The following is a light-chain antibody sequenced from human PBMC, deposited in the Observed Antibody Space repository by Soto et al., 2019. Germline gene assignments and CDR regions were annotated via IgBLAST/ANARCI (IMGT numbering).Light chain of an antibody. V-gene: IGKV3-15*01. CDR1: QSISDR. CDR3: QQYDYWWT. Sequence: VVMTQSPATLSVSPGERATLSCSASQSISDRLAWYHQRPGQAPRLLIYSASARATGVPARFSGSGSGTEFTLTISSLQSEDFGVYYCQQYDYWWTFGQGTKVQI. CDR2: SAS. J-gene: IGKJ1*01.